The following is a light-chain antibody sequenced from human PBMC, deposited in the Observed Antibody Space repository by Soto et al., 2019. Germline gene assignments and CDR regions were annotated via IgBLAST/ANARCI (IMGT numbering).Light chain of an antibody. J-gene: IGKJ4*01. V-gene: IGKV3-15*01. CDR3: QNNKNWPSLT. Sequence: EIVMTQSPATLSVSPGETATLSCRASQSVTYNLAWYQQKPGEGPRLLIYGAFNRAAGIPARFRGSGSGTEFTLTNSGVQSEDYVVYYCQNNKNWPSLTLGGGTKVEIK. CDR2: GAF. CDR1: QSVTYN.